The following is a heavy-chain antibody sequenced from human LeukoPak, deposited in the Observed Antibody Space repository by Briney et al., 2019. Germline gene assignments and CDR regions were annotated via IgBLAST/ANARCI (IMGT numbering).Heavy chain of an antibody. CDR3: ATAYYDFWSGYFGSAPAQDY. D-gene: IGHD3-3*01. Sequence: GGSLRLSCAASGFTFDDYAMHWVRQAPGKGLEWVAVIWYDGSNKYYADSVKGRFTISRDNSKNTLYLQMNSLRAEDTAVYYCATAYYDFWSGYFGSAPAQDYWGQGTLVTVSS. CDR2: IWYDGSNK. CDR1: GFTFDDYA. J-gene: IGHJ4*02. V-gene: IGHV3-33*08.